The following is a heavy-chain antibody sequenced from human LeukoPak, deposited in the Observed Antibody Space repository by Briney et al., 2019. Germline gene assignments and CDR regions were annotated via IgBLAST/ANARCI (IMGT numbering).Heavy chain of an antibody. V-gene: IGHV3-43*01. Sequence: GGSLRLSCAASGFTFDHYSMHWVRQAPRKGLGWVSLISWDGGSTYYADSVKGRFTISRDKSKNSLSLQMNSLRAEDTALYYCAKDGKNYFDYWGQGTLVTVSS. CDR1: GFTFDHYS. J-gene: IGHJ4*02. CDR3: AKDGKNYFDY. CDR2: ISWDGGST.